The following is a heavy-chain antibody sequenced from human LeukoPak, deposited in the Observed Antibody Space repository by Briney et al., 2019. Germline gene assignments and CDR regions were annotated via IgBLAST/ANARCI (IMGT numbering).Heavy chain of an antibody. J-gene: IGHJ4*02. Sequence: GGSLRLSCAASGFTFSSYAMSWVRQAPGKGLEWVSTLSGSGSTTYYVDSVEGRFTISRDNSKNTLYLQMNSLRADDTAVYFCAKDRYSSSWYYFDYWGQGTLVTVSS. V-gene: IGHV3-23*01. CDR3: AKDRYSSSWYYFDY. CDR1: GFTFSSYA. CDR2: LSGSGSTT. D-gene: IGHD6-13*01.